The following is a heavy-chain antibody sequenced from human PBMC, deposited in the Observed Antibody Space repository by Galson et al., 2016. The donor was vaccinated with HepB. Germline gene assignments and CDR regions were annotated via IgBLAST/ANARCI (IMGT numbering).Heavy chain of an antibody. D-gene: IGHD6-6*01. Sequence: SVKVSCKASGGRFGSYPINWVRQAPGQGLEWMGGIIPIFGTANYAQKFQGRVTITADESTATAYMELTSVRSEDTAVYYCARGGLASAHGIEYWGQGTQVTVSS. J-gene: IGHJ4*02. CDR3: ARGGLASAHGIEY. V-gene: IGHV1-69*13. CDR1: GGRFGSYP. CDR2: IIPIFGTA.